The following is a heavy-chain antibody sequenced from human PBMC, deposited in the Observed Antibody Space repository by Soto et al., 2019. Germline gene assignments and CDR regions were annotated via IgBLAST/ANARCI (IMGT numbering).Heavy chain of an antibody. D-gene: IGHD3-3*01. Sequence: GGSLRLSCAGSGFTFSTFVMSWVRQAPGKVLEWVSGISDSGGSTYSADSVEGRFTISRDNSKSTMYLQMSSLTPEDTAIYYCAKGGDSWSGYSHYWGQGTLVTVSS. V-gene: IGHV3-23*01. CDR1: GFTFSTFV. CDR2: ISDSGGST. J-gene: IGHJ4*02. CDR3: AKGGDSWSGYSHY.